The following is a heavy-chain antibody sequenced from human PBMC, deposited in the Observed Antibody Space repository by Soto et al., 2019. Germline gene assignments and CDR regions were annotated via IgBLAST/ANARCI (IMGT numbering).Heavy chain of an antibody. CDR3: AKDKHWYGMDV. CDR2: IDKSGGTT. V-gene: IGHV3-23*01. J-gene: IGHJ6*02. D-gene: IGHD1-1*01. Sequence: LRLPCTAAWGTCSGFVMNWIIQAPGKGLEWVSGIDKSGGTTNYADSVKGRFTISRDNSKNTLYLQMNSLRAEDTALYYCAKDKHWYGMDVWGQGTTVTVSS. CDR1: WGTCSGFV.